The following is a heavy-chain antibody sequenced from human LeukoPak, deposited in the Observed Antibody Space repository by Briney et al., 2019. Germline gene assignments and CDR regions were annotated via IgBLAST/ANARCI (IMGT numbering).Heavy chain of an antibody. J-gene: IGHJ4*02. CDR2: INPDSGGT. D-gene: IGHD3-22*01. Sequence: ASVKVSCKASGYTFTGYYMHWVRQAPGQGLEWMGWINPDSGGTNYAQKFQGRVTMTRDTSISTAYMELSRLRSDDTAVYYCARVDDRGHYYDSSGPRKLFDYWGQGTLVTVSS. CDR3: ARVDDRGHYYDSSGPRKLFDY. CDR1: GYTFTGYY. V-gene: IGHV1-2*02.